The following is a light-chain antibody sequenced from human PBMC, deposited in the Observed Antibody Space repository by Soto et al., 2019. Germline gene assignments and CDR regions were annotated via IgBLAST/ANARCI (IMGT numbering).Light chain of an antibody. CDR3: QQRSNWPLVT. CDR2: DAS. CDR1: QSVRRS. V-gene: IGKV3-11*01. J-gene: IGKJ3*01. Sequence: ESVLTQSPATLSLSPGERATLSCRASQSVRRSLVWYQQKPGQAPRLLIYDASNRATGVPARFSGSGSGTDFTLTISSLEPEDFAVYYCQQRSNWPLVTFGPGTKVDVK.